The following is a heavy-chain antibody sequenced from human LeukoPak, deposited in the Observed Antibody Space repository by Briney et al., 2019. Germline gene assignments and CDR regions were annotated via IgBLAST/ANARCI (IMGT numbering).Heavy chain of an antibody. D-gene: IGHD3-22*01. J-gene: IGHJ3*02. V-gene: IGHV4-61*01. CDR3: ARSQKPIVVVITTADAFDI. Sequence: SETLSLTCTVSGGSISSSSYYWSWIRQPPGKGLEWIGYIYYSGSTNYNPSLKSRVTISVDTSKNQFFLKLSSVTAADTAVYYCARSQKPIVVVITTADAFDIWGQGTMVTVSS. CDR1: GGSISSSSYY. CDR2: IYYSGST.